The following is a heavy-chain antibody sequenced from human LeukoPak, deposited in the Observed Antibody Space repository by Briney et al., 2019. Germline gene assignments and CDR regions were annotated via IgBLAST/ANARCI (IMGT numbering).Heavy chain of an antibody. Sequence: GASVKVSCKASGYTFTNYTLNWVRQAPGQGLEWMGWISASNGNTNYAQKLQGRVTMTTETSTSTAYMELRSLRSDDTAVYYCARALSRGYSGYDYGLGYWGQGTLVTVSS. D-gene: IGHD5-12*01. J-gene: IGHJ4*02. CDR3: ARALSRGYSGYDYGLGY. CDR2: ISASNGNT. CDR1: GYTFTNYT. V-gene: IGHV1-18*01.